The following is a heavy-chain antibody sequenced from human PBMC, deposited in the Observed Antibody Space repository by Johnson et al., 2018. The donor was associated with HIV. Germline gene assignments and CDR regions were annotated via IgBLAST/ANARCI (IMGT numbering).Heavy chain of an antibody. CDR1: GFTFSSYY. CDR3: AGGRGWVTLNAFDM. CDR2: ISSSGSTI. J-gene: IGHJ3*02. Sequence: QVQLVESGGGLVQPGRSLRLSCAASGFTFSSYYMSWIRQAPGKGLEWVSYISSSGSTIYYADSVKGRFTISRDNAKNSLYLQMNRLRADDTAVYYCAGGRGWVTLNAFDMWGQGTLVTVSS. D-gene: IGHD4-23*01. V-gene: IGHV3-11*04.